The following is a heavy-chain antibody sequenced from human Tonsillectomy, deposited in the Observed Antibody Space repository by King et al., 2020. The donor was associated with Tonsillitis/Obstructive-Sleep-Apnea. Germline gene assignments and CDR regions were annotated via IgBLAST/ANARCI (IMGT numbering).Heavy chain of an antibody. V-gene: IGHV4-39*01. CDR3: ARHSWYGSSWPPGY. J-gene: IGHJ4*02. D-gene: IGHD6-13*01. CDR1: GGSISSSSYY. CDR2: IYYSGST. Sequence: QLQESGPGLVKPSETLSLTCTVSGGSISSSSYYWGWIRQPPGKGLEWIGSIYYSGSTYYNPSLKSRVTISVDTSKNQFSLKLSSVTAADTAVYYYARHSWYGSSWPPGYWGQGTLVTVSS.